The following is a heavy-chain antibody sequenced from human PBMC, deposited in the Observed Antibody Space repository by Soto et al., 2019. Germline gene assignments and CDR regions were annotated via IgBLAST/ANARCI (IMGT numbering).Heavy chain of an antibody. CDR3: ARDLRRIVGGYYYYGMDV. J-gene: IGHJ6*02. CDR2: IWYDGSNK. V-gene: IGHV3-33*01. D-gene: IGHD1-26*01. Sequence: GGSLRLSCAASGFTFSSYGMHWVRQAPGKGLEWVAVIWYDGSNKYYADSVKGRFTISRDNSKNTLYLQMNSLRAEDTAVYYCARDLRRIVGGYYYYGMDVWGQGTTVTVSS. CDR1: GFTFSSYG.